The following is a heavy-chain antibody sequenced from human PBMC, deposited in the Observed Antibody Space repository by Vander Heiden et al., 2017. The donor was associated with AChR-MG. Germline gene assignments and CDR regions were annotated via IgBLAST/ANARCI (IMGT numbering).Heavy chain of an antibody. CDR1: GGSFSGYY. CDR2: INHSGST. V-gene: IGHV4-34*01. CDR3: ARDYYYGSGSYYYRNYYYGMDV. J-gene: IGHJ6*02. D-gene: IGHD3-10*01. Sequence: QLQLQQWGAGLLKPSETLSLTCAVYGGSFSGYYWSWIRQPPGKGLEWIGEINHSGSTNYNPSLKSRVNISVDTSKNQFSLKLSSVTAADTAVYYCARDYYYGSGSYYYRNYYYGMDVWGQGTTVTVSS.